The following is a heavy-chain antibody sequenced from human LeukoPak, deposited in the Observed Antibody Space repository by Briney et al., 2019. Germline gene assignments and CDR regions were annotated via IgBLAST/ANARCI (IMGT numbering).Heavy chain of an antibody. J-gene: IGHJ4*02. CDR1: GITVSKYW. CDR2: INQDGVEK. Sequence: GGSLRLSCAASGITVSKYWMSWVRQAPGKGLEWVANINQDGVEKYYVDSVKGRFTISRDNAKNSLHLQMNSLRAEDTAVYYCARDGGYCSSTGCYDRLDSWGQGTLVTVSS. CDR3: ARDGGYCSSTGCYDRLDS. V-gene: IGHV3-7*04. D-gene: IGHD2-2*01.